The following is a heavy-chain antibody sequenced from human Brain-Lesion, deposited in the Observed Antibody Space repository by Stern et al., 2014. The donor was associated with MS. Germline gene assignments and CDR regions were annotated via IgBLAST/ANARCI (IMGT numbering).Heavy chain of an antibody. J-gene: IGHJ4*02. Sequence: EVPLVESGGDLVQPGRSLRLSCAAFGFTFDDYAMHWVRQAPGKGLEWVAGISWNSGTICYADSVKGRFTTSRDNAYSSLYLQMNSLRPEDTALYYCARDITGSSAYFAYWGQGTLVTVSS. CDR1: GFTFDDYA. CDR2: ISWNSGTI. CDR3: ARDITGSSAYFAY. V-gene: IGHV3-9*01. D-gene: IGHD1-14*01.